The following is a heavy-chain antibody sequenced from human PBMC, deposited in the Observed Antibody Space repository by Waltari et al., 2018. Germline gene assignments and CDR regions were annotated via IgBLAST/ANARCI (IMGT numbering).Heavy chain of an antibody. CDR3: ARGGGPTYYYGSGSHPFDY. Sequence: QVQLQESGPGLVKPSETLSLTCAVSGYSISSGYYWGWIRQPPGKGLEWIGSIYHSGSTYYNPSLKSRVTISVDTSKNQFSLKLSSVTAADTAVYYCARGGGPTYYYGSGSHPFDYWGQGTLVTVSS. V-gene: IGHV4-38-2*01. CDR1: GYSISSGYY. CDR2: IYHSGST. D-gene: IGHD3-10*01. J-gene: IGHJ4*02.